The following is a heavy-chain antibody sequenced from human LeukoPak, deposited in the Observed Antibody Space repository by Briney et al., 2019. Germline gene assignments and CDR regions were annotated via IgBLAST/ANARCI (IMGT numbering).Heavy chain of an antibody. D-gene: IGHD3-3*01. V-gene: IGHV3-33*06. CDR3: AKDVLRHGDLNYFDY. J-gene: IGHJ4*02. CDR2: VCYYVVKK. Sequence: WGALRLTCAGSGCTFSSYGMHWVGQAPGKGGEGVGVVCYYVVKKYCLDSVAGRFTVSRANSSTTLYQQMDSLSAVATAVYFCAKDVLRHGDLNYFDYWGQGTSVTVSS. CDR1: GCTFSSYG.